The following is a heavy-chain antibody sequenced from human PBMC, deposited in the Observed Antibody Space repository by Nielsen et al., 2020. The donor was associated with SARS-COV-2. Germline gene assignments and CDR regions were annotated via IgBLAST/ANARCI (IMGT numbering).Heavy chain of an antibody. D-gene: IGHD5-12*01. V-gene: IGHV4-39*07. CDR2: INHSGST. CDR3: ARGIVATIGQFDY. CDR1: GGSISSSSYY. J-gene: IGHJ4*02. Sequence: SQTLSLTCTVSGGSISSSSYYWSWIRQPPGKGLEWIGEINHSGSTNYNPSLKSRVTISVDTSKNQFSLKLSSVTAADTAVYYCARGIVATIGQFDYWGQGTLVTVSS.